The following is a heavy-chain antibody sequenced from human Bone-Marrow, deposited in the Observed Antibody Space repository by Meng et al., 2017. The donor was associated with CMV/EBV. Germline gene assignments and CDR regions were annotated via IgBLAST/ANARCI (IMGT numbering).Heavy chain of an antibody. CDR1: GFTFSSYG. CDR3: AKDLRTSSWYEGY. Sequence: GESLKISCAVSGFTFSSYGMHWVRQAPGKGLEWVAFIRYDGSNKYYADSVKGRFTISRDNSKNTLYLQMNSLRAEDTAVYYCAKDLRTSSWYEGYWGQGTLVTVSS. J-gene: IGHJ4*02. CDR2: IRYDGSNK. D-gene: IGHD6-13*01. V-gene: IGHV3-30*02.